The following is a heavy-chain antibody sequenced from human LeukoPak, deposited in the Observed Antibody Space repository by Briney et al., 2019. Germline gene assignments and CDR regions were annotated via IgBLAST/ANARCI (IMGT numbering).Heavy chain of an antibody. D-gene: IGHD3-22*01. Sequence: GGSLRLSCAASGFTFSRYWMHWVRQAPGKGLVWVSRIHGDGSTTSYADSVKGGFTISRDNAKNTLYLQMNSLRPEDTAVYYCATGNYYDSRGYYTFGHWGQGTLVTVSS. CDR3: ATGNYYDSRGYYTFGH. V-gene: IGHV3-74*01. CDR1: GFTFSRYW. CDR2: IHGDGSTT. J-gene: IGHJ1*01.